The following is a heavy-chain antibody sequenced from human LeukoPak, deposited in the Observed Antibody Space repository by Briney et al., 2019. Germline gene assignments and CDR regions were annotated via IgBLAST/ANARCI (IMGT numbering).Heavy chain of an antibody. CDR1: GFTFSSYN. CDR2: ISTTSDYI. CDR3: AELGITMIGGV. V-gene: IGHV3-21*01. D-gene: IGHD3-10*02. Sequence: GGSLRLSCAASGFTFSSYNMNWVRQAPGKGLEWVSSISTTSDYIYYADSLKGRFTISRDNAKNSLYPQMNSLRAEDTAVYYCAELGITMIGGVWGKGTTVTISS. J-gene: IGHJ6*04.